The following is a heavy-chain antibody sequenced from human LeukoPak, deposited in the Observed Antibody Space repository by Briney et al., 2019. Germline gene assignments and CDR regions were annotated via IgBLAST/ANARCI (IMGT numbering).Heavy chain of an antibody. Sequence: GESLKISCKGSGYSFTSYWIGWVRQMPGKGLEWMGIIYPGDSDTRYSPSFQGQVTISADKSISTAYLQWSSLKASDTAMYYCARGSAQTWYFYGSGIPFDYWGQGTLVTVSS. CDR3: ARGSAQTWYFYGSGIPFDY. J-gene: IGHJ4*02. D-gene: IGHD3-10*01. CDR1: GYSFTSYW. V-gene: IGHV5-51*01. CDR2: IYPGDSDT.